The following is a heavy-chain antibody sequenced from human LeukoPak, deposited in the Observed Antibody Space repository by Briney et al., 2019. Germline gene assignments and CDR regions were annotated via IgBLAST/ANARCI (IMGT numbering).Heavy chain of an antibody. J-gene: IGHJ6*03. V-gene: IGHV1-69*05. CDR1: GGTFNSYA. Sequence: GASVKVSCKASGGTFNSYAISWVRQAPGQGLEWMGGIIPIFGTANYAQKFQGRVTITTDESTSTAYMELSSLRSEDTAVYYCARSVYDSSGYYPYYYYYYMDVWGKGTTVTVSS. D-gene: IGHD3-22*01. CDR3: ARSVYDSSGYYPYYYYYYMDV. CDR2: IIPIFGTA.